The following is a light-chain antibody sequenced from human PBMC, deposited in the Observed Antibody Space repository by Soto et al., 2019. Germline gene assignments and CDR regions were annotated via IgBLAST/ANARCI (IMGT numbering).Light chain of an antibody. CDR2: AAS. CDR1: QSISTF. V-gene: IGKV1-39*01. CDR3: QQSYTNPRT. Sequence: DIQMTQSPSSLSASVGDRVSVTCRASQSISTFLNWYQQRPGEAPKLLIYAASSLQSGVPSRFSGSGSGADFTLTIGSLQPEDFATYYCQQSYTNPRTFGPGTKVEVK. J-gene: IGKJ1*01.